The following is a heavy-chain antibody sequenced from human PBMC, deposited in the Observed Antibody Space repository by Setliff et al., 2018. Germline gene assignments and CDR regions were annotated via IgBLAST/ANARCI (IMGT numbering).Heavy chain of an antibody. CDR2: FRKRSNSYTT. J-gene: IGHJ4*02. CDR1: GFTFSDHY. Sequence: HPGGSLRLSCAASGFTFSDHYMDWVRQAPGKGLEWIGRFRKRSNSYTTDYAAPVKGRFTISRDDSKNTLYLHMNSLKSEDTAVYYCHTVGTYYYGSGSYFGLDHWGQGTPVTVSS. V-gene: IGHV3-72*01. D-gene: IGHD3-10*01. CDR3: HTVGTYYYGSGSYFGLDH.